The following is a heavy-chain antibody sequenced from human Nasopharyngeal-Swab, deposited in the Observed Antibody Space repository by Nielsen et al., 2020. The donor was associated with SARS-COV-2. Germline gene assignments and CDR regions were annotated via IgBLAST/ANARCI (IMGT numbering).Heavy chain of an antibody. V-gene: IGHV3-23*01. CDR1: GFTFSRYA. CDR2: ISGGFGNP. J-gene: IGHJ4*02. D-gene: IGHD6-13*01. CDR3: ARDLGIGSDIDY. Sequence: GESLKISCGASGFTFSRYAMNWVRQAPGKGLDWVSGISGGFGNPYYADSVKGRFTISRDNSKNTLYLQMNSLRAEDTAVYYCARDLGIGSDIDYWGQGTLVTVSS.